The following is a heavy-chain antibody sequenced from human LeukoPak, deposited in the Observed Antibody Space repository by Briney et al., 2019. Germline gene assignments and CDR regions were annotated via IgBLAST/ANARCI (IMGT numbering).Heavy chain of an antibody. V-gene: IGHV3-7*01. CDR3: AKDFYGSGSYYGGVFGDY. CDR2: IKQDGSEK. J-gene: IGHJ4*02. Sequence: GGSLRLSCAASGFTFSSYWMSWVRQAPGKGLEWVANIKQDGSEKYYVDSVKGRFTISRDNAKNSLYLQMNSLRAEDTAVYYCAKDFYGSGSYYGGVFGDYWGQGTLVTVSS. D-gene: IGHD3-10*01. CDR1: GFTFSSYW.